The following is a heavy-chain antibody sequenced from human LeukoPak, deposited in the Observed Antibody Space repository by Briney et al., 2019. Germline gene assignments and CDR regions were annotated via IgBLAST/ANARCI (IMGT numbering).Heavy chain of an antibody. D-gene: IGHD3-16*01. J-gene: IGHJ6*03. CDR2: IWYDKSEK. CDR3: AKDKDYGYYMDV. CDR1: GFTFSSYG. V-gene: IGHV3-33*03. Sequence: QPGRSVRLSCAASGFTFSSYGMHWLRQAPGKGLVGVADIWYDKSEKYHAGSVKGRFTTSRDNSKNTLYLQMNSVRAEDTAVYYCAKDKDYGYYMDVWGKGTTVTVSS.